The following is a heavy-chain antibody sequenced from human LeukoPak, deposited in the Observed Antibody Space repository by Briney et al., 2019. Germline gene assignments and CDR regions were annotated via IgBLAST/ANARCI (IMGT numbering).Heavy chain of an antibody. CDR1: GGSISSYY. Sequence: SETLSLTCTVSGGSISSYYWSWIRQPPGKGLEWIGYIYYSGSTNYNPSLKSRVTISVDTSKNQFSLKLSSVTAADTAVYYCARLVPAATAVYYYYGMDVWGQGTTVTVSS. CDR2: IYYSGST. CDR3: ARLVPAATAVYYYYGMDV. D-gene: IGHD2-2*01. V-gene: IGHV4-59*08. J-gene: IGHJ6*02.